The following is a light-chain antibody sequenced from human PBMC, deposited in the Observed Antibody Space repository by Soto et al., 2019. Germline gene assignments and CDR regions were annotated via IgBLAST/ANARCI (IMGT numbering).Light chain of an antibody. CDR2: GAS. V-gene: IGKV3-15*01. CDR1: QSVRRN. J-gene: IGKJ4*01. CDR3: QQYNNWPLT. Sequence: EIVMTQSPGTLSVSPGERATLSCRASQSVRRNIAWYQQKPGQAPRLLIYGASTRASGIPVRFSGSGSGTEFTLTISSLQSEDFAVYYCQQYNNWPLTFGGGTKVDIK.